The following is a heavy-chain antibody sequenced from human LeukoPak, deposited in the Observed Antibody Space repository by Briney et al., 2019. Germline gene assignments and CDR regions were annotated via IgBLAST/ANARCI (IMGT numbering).Heavy chain of an antibody. CDR1: GFTFNNYA. Sequence: GGSLRLSCAASGFTFNNYAMTWVRQAPGKGLEWVSAISGSGGSTYYADSVKGRFTISRDNSKNTLYLQMNSLRAEDTAVYYCAKVPYDSSGYYCWFDPWGQGTLVTVSS. CDR2: ISGSGGST. V-gene: IGHV3-23*01. J-gene: IGHJ5*02. D-gene: IGHD3-22*01. CDR3: AKVPYDSSGYYCWFDP.